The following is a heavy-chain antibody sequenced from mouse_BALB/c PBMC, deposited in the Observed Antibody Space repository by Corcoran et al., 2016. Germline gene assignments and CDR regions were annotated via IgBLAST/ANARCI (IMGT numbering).Heavy chain of an antibody. J-gene: IGHJ1*01. CDR3: ARWDWYFDV. Sequence: EVQLQQSGAELVKPGASVKLSCTASGFNIKDTYMHWVKQRPEQGLEWIGRIDPANENTKYDPKFQGKATITADTSSNTAYLQLSSLTSEDTAVYYCARWDWYFDVWGAGTTVTVSS. CDR2: IDPANENT. CDR1: GFNIKDTY. V-gene: IGHV14-3*02.